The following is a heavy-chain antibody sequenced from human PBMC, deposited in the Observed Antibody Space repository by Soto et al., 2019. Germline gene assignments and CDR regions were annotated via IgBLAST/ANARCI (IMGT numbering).Heavy chain of an antibody. D-gene: IGHD2-15*01. Sequence: SETLSLTCSVSGDSISTDDYFWAWVRQPPGQALEYIGYIYKSATTYYNPSFESRVAISLDTSKSQFSLNVTSLTAADTAVYFCARGRYCLTGRCFPNWFDSWGQGTLVTVSS. J-gene: IGHJ5*01. CDR2: IYKSATT. V-gene: IGHV4-30-4*01. CDR3: ARGRYCLTGRCFPNWFDS. CDR1: GDSISTDDYF.